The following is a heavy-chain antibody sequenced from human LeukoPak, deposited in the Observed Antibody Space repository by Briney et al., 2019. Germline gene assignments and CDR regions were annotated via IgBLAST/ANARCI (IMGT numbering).Heavy chain of an antibody. CDR1: GYTITDYY. V-gene: IGHV1-2*02. D-gene: IGHD3-22*01. J-gene: IGHJ4*02. CDR2: INPSSGGT. CDR3: TRGSYYDSSGYSGVRLFDH. Sequence: ASVKVSCKASGYTITDYYIHWVRQAPGQGLEWMGWINPSSGGTNYAQKFQGRVTMTSDTSISTAYMELSRLRSDDTALYYCTRGSYYDSSGYSGVRLFDHWGQGTPVTVPS.